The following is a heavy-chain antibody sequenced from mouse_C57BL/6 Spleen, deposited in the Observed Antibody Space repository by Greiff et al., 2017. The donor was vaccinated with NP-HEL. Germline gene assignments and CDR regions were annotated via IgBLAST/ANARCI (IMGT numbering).Heavy chain of an antibody. Sequence: QVQLQQSGPELVKPGASVKISCKASGYAFSSSWMNWVKQRPGKGLEWIGRIYPGDGDTNYNGKFKGKATLTADKSSSTAYMQLSSLTSEDSAVYFCARSGFITTGDYWGQGTTLTVSS. CDR1: GYAFSSSW. CDR3: ARSGFITTGDY. CDR2: IYPGDGDT. D-gene: IGHD1-1*01. V-gene: IGHV1-82*01. J-gene: IGHJ2*01.